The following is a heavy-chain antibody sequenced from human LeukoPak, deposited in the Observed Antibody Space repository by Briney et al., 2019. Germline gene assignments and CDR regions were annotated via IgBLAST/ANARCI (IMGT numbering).Heavy chain of an antibody. D-gene: IGHD2-15*01. CDR3: ARGSRGYCSGGSCSRFFDY. J-gene: IGHJ4*02. V-gene: IGHV4-34*01. CDR1: GGSFSGYY. CDR2: INHSGST. Sequence: KASETLSLTCPVYGGSFSGYYWSWIRHPPGKGLEWIGEINHSGSTNYNPSLKSRVTISVDTSKNPFSLKLSSGTAADTAVYYCARGSRGYCSGGSCSRFFDYWGQGTLVTVSS.